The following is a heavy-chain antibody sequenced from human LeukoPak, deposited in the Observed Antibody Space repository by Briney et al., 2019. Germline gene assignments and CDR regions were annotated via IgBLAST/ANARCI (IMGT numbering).Heavy chain of an antibody. D-gene: IGHD2-15*01. V-gene: IGHV3-30-3*01. CDR1: GFTFTTYA. J-gene: IGHJ4*02. CDR2: ISYDGSNK. Sequence: GGSLRLSCAASGFTFTTYAMHWVRQAPGKGLEWVAVISYDGSNKYYADPVKGRFTISRDNSKNTLYLQMNSLRAEDTAVYYCARDSLLSLDYWGQGTLVTVSS. CDR3: ARDSLLSLDY.